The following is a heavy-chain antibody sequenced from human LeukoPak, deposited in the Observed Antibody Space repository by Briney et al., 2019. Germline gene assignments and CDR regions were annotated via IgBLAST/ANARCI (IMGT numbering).Heavy chain of an antibody. CDR2: INHSGST. V-gene: IGHV4-34*01. CDR1: GGSFSGYY. D-gene: IGHD2-8*02. CDR3: ARLLRDTDDY. Sequence: SETLSLTCAVYGGSFSGYYWSWIRQPLGKGLEWIGEINHSGSTNYNPSLKSRVTISVDTSKNQFSLKLSSVTAADTAVYYCARLLRDTDDYWGQGTLVTVSS. J-gene: IGHJ4*02.